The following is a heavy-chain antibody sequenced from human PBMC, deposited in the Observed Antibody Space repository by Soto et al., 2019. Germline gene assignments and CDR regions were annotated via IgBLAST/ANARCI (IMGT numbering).Heavy chain of an antibody. CDR1: GCTFSNYW. CDR3: VRGTLNPGLDN. CDR2: IKEDGSYK. D-gene: IGHD1-7*01. V-gene: IGHV3-7*03. J-gene: IGHJ4*02. Sequence: PXGSLKLSCAASGCTFSNYWMNWVRQAPGKGLEWVANIKEDGSYKNYVDSVKGRFTISRDNAKNALYLQINSLRAEDTAVYYCVRGTLNPGLDNWGQGTLVTVSS.